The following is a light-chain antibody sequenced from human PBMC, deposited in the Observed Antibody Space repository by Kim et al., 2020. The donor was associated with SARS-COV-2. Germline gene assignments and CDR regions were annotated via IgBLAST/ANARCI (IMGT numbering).Light chain of an antibody. CDR1: HTVASNY. J-gene: IGKJ2*01. CDR2: DTS. Sequence: SPGESATLSCRASHTVASNYLAWFQRKPGQAPRLVIYDTSSRAADIPDRFSGSGSGTDFTLTISRLEPEDFAVYYCQQYGSLPYTFGQGTKLEI. CDR3: QQYGSLPYT. V-gene: IGKV3-20*01.